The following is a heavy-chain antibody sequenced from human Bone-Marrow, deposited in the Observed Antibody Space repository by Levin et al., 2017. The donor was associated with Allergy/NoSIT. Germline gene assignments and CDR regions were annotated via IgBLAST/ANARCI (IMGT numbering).Heavy chain of an antibody. CDR3: ARDREVAGKWTFDF. Sequence: GASVKVSCKTSGYTFTDYYIHWVRQAPGQGLEWMGWINPNSGGTRYAQKFQGRVTMTRDTSISTLYMDLSSLRSDDTALYYCARDREVAGKWTFDFWGQGTLVTVSS. CDR2: INPNSGGT. V-gene: IGHV1-2*02. J-gene: IGHJ4*02. CDR1: GYTFTDYY. D-gene: IGHD6-19*01.